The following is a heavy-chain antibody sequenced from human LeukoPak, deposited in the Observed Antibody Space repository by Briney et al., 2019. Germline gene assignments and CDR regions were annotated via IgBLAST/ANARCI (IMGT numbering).Heavy chain of an antibody. D-gene: IGHD6-13*01. V-gene: IGHV4-4*02. J-gene: IGHJ2*01. Sequence: MTSETLSLTCAVSGGSIKSSNWWSWVRQPPGKGLEWIGSIYYSGSTYYNPSLKSRVTISVDTSKNQFSLKLSSVTAADTAVYYCARLSSSWYQDWYFDLWGRGTLVTVSS. CDR1: GGSIKSSNW. CDR2: IYYSGST. CDR3: ARLSSSWYQDWYFDL.